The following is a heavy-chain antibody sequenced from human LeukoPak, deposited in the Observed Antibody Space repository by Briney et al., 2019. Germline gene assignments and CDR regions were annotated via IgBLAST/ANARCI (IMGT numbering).Heavy chain of an antibody. V-gene: IGHV1-69*05. J-gene: IGHJ4*02. CDR3: ARDPGYYDSRGYYDGYFDY. Sequence: ASVKVSCKASGGTFSSYAISWVRQAPGQGLEWMGGIIPIFGTANYAQKFQGRVTITTNESTSTAYMELSSLRSEDTAVYYCARDPGYYDSRGYYDGYFDYWGQGTLVTVSS. CDR2: IIPIFGTA. CDR1: GGTFSSYA. D-gene: IGHD3-22*01.